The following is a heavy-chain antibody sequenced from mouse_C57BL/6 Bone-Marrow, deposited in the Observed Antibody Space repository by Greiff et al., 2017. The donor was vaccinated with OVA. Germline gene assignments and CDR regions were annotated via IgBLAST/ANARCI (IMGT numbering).Heavy chain of an antibody. V-gene: IGHV5-16*01. CDR1: GFTFSDYY. CDR2: INYDGSST. D-gene: IGHD2-3*01. J-gene: IGHJ2*01. CDR3: ARVYDGYYFDY. Sequence: VKLVESEGGLVQPGSSMKLSCTASGFTFSDYYMAWVRQVPEKGLEWVANINYDGSSTYYLDSLKSRFIISRDNAKNILYLQMSSLKSEDTATYYCARVYDGYYFDYWGQGTTLTVSS.